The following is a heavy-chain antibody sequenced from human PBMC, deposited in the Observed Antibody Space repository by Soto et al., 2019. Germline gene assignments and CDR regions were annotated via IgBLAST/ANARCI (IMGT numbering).Heavy chain of an antibody. J-gene: IGHJ4*02. V-gene: IGHV4-59*08. D-gene: IGHD7-27*01. CDR1: GDSMSTDY. CDR2: IYYGGST. CDR3: AKNWNWGSLVH. Sequence: SETLSLTCAVSGDSMSTDYWSWIRQSPGKGLEWIGFIYYGGSTNYNPSLKSRVTISVDTPKNQFSLKLSSVTAADTAVYYCAKNWNWGSLVHWGQGTLVTAPQ.